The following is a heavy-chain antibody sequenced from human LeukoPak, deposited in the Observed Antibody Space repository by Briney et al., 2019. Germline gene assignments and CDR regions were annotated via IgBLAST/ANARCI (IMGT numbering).Heavy chain of an antibody. CDR1: GGSISSSSYY. J-gene: IGHJ4*02. V-gene: IGHV4-61*05. Sequence: PSETLSLTCTVSGGSISSSSYYWGWIRQPPGKGLEWIGYIYYSGSTNYNPSLKSRVTISVDTSKNQFSLKLSSVTAADTAVYYCARHPETWGATGIDYWGQGTLVTVSS. CDR2: IYYSGST. CDR3: ARHPETWGATGIDY. D-gene: IGHD1-26*01.